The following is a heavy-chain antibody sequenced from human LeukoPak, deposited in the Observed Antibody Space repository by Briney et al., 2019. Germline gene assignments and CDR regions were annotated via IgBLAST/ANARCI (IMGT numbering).Heavy chain of an antibody. Sequence: ASVKVSCKASGYTFTGYYMHWVRQAPGQGLEWMGWINPNSGGTNYAQKFQGRVTMTTDTSTSTAYMELRSLKSDDTAVYYCARGVTTSFDYWGQGTLVTVSS. CDR1: GYTFTGYY. V-gene: IGHV1-2*02. CDR2: INPNSGGT. J-gene: IGHJ4*02. D-gene: IGHD4-17*01. CDR3: ARGVTTSFDY.